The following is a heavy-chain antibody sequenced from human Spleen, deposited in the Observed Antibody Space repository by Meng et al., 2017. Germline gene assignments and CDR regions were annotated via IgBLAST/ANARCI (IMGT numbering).Heavy chain of an antibody. V-gene: IGHV4-61*02. J-gene: IGHJ4*02. D-gene: IGHD6-19*01. Sequence: SETLSLTCTVSGGSISSGSYYWIWIRQPAGKGLEWIGRIYSSGRTNYNPSLKSRVTISLDTSKNQFSLKLNSATAADTAVYYCARAVAGNFDYWGQGTLVTVSS. CDR1: GGSISSGSYY. CDR2: IYSSGRT. CDR3: ARAVAGNFDY.